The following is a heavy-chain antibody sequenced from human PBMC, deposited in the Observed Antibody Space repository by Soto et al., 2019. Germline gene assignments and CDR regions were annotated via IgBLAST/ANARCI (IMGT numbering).Heavy chain of an antibody. D-gene: IGHD2-21*02. CDR2: IHSDGSTT. CDR1: GFTFNYYW. CDR3: VRGDKGGFDL. V-gene: IGHV3-74*01. J-gene: IGHJ3*01. Sequence: VQLVESEGGLVQRGGSLRLSCAASGFTFNYYWMHWVRQAPGQGLVWVSHIHSDGSTTTYADSVKDRFTISRDNAKNTLYLPMNSLRAEDTAVYYCVRGDKGGFDLWGQGTTVTVSS.